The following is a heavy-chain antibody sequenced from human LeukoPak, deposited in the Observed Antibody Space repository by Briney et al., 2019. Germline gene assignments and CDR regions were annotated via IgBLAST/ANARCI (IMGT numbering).Heavy chain of an antibody. D-gene: IGHD3-22*01. CDR1: GFTFSSYS. Sequence: GSLRLSCAASGFTFSSYSMNWVRQAPGKGLEWIGYIFYNEGTSYNPSLKSRVTISVDTSNNQLSLKVNSVTAADTAVYYCARSILYYYDRSARGAFDIWGPGTMVTVS. CDR2: IFYNEGT. J-gene: IGHJ3*02. CDR3: ARSILYYYDRSARGAFDI. V-gene: IGHV4-59*12.